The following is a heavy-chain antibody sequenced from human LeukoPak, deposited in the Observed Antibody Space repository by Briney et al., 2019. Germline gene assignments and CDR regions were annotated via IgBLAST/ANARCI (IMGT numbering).Heavy chain of an antibody. J-gene: IGHJ4*02. D-gene: IGHD6-13*01. V-gene: IGHV3-43*02. CDR1: GFTFDDYA. CDR2: ISGDGGST. CDR3: AKADSSSWTNLFDY. Sequence: GGSLRLSCAASGFTFDDYAMHWVRQAPGRGLEWVSLISGDGGSTYYADSVKGRFTRSRDNSKSSPYLQMNSLRTEDTALYYCAKADSSSWTNLFDYWGQGTLVTVSS.